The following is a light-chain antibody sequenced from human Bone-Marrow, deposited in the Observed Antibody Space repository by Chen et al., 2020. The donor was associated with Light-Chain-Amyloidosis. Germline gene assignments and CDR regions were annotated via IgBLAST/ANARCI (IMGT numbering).Light chain of an antibody. Sequence: SYELTQPPSVSVSPGQTARITCSGDDLPTKYAYWYQQKPGQAPVLVIHRDTERPSGISEQFSGYSSGTTATLTISGVQAADEADYHCQSADSSGTYEVIFGGGTKLTVL. J-gene: IGLJ2*01. CDR1: DLPTKY. CDR2: RDT. CDR3: QSADSSGTYEVI. V-gene: IGLV3-25*03.